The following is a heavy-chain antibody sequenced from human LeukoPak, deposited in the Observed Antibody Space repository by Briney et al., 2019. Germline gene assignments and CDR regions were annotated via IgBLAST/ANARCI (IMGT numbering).Heavy chain of an antibody. J-gene: IGHJ4*02. CDR3: TVYCSGGSCYLPDS. CDR2: IWYDGSNK. D-gene: IGHD2-15*01. Sequence: GGSLRLSCAASGFTFSSYGMHWVRQAPGKGLEWVAVIWYDGSNKYYADSVKGRFTISRDNSKNTLYLQMNSLRAEDSAVYYATVYCSGGSCYLPDSWGQGTLVTVSS. V-gene: IGHV3-33*01. CDR1: GFTFSSYG.